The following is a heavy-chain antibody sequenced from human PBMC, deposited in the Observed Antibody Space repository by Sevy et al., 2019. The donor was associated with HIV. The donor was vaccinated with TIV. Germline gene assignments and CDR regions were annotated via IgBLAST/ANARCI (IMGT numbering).Heavy chain of an antibody. Sequence: SETLSLTCTVSGGSISSSSYYWGWIRQPPGKGLEWIGSIHYSGSTYYNPSLKSRVTISVDTSKNQFSLKLSSVTAADTAVYYCARAYYYDSSGKYYFDYWGQGTLVTVSS. CDR2: IHYSGST. CDR3: ARAYYYDSSGKYYFDY. J-gene: IGHJ4*02. D-gene: IGHD3-22*01. V-gene: IGHV4-39*01. CDR1: GGSISSSSYY.